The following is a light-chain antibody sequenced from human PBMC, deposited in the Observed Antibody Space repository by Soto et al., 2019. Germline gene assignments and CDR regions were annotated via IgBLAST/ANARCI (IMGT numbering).Light chain of an antibody. V-gene: IGKV3D-20*02. CDR2: GAS. CDR3: QQRSNWPWT. Sequence: EIVLTQSPGTLSLSPGERATLSCRASQSVSSSYLAWYQQKPGQAPGLLIYGASSRATGIPDRFSGSGSGTDFTLTISSLEPEDFAVYYCQQRSNWPWTFGQGTKVDIK. CDR1: QSVSSSY. J-gene: IGKJ1*01.